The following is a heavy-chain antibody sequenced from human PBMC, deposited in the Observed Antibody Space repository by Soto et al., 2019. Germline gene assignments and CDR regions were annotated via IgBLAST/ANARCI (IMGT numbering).Heavy chain of an antibody. CDR2: ISSHHNTL. Sequence: GGSLRLSCAASGFTFSDYYMSWVRQAPGKGLEWVSYISSHHNTLYYADSVQGRFTISRDNAKNSLYLQMDSLRAEDTAVYFCVRARDPYGDYVEYDYWGQGTLVTVSS. CDR1: GFTFSDYY. J-gene: IGHJ4*02. D-gene: IGHD4-17*01. CDR3: VRARDPYGDYVEYDY. V-gene: IGHV3-11*01.